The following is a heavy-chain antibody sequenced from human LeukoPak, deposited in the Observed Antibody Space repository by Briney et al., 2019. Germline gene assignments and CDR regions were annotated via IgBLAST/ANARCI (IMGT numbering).Heavy chain of an antibody. Sequence: GGSLRLSCAASGFIFRRYWMSWVRQAPGKGREWVANIKQDGSEKYYVDSVKGRFTISRDNAKSSLYLQMNSLRAEDTAVYYCASTSLYCSSTTCYTFDYWGQGALVTVSS. D-gene: IGHD2-2*01. CDR2: IKQDGSEK. CDR1: GFIFRRYW. V-gene: IGHV3-7*01. J-gene: IGHJ4*02. CDR3: ASTSLYCSSTTCYTFDY.